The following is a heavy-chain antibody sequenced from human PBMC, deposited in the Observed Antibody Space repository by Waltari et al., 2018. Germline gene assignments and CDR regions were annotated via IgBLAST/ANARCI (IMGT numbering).Heavy chain of an antibody. CDR1: GGSFSGYS. J-gene: IGHJ4*02. D-gene: IGHD2-2*01. CDR2: INHSGST. Sequence: QVQLQQWGAGLLKPSETLSLTCAVDGGSFSGYSWSWIRKPPGKGLELIGEINHSGSTNYNPSLKSRVTISVDTSKNQFSLKLSSVTAADTAVYYCARGRKYQLPLPLDYWGQGTLVTVSS. V-gene: IGHV4-34*01. CDR3: ARGRKYQLPLPLDY.